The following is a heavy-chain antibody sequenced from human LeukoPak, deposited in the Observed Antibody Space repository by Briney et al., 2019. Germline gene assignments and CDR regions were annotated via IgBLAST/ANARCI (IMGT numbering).Heavy chain of an antibody. CDR3: AKDLWFGELSSNY. V-gene: IGHV3-48*01. D-gene: IGHD3-10*01. Sequence: GGSLRLSCAASGFTFSSYSMNWVRQAPGKGLKWISYISSDSSTIYYADSVKGRFTISRDNAKNSLYLQMNSLRAEDTAVYYCAKDLWFGELSSNYWGQGTLVTVSS. J-gene: IGHJ4*02. CDR1: GFTFSSYS. CDR2: ISSDSSTI.